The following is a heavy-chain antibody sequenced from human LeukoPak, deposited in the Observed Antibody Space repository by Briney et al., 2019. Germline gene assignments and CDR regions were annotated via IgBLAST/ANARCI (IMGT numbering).Heavy chain of an antibody. CDR1: GDSISTSNSY. V-gene: IGHV4-39*07. CDR3: ARDQRGTYYDILTGYYTGSWPRWFDP. D-gene: IGHD3-9*01. J-gene: IGHJ5*02. Sequence: SETLSLTCTVSGDSISTSNSYWGWIRQPPGKGQEWIGSIYYSGNTYYNASLKSRVTISVDTSKNQFSLKLSSVTAADTAVYYRARDQRGTYYDILTGYYTGSWPRWFDPWGQGTLVTVSS. CDR2: IYYSGNT.